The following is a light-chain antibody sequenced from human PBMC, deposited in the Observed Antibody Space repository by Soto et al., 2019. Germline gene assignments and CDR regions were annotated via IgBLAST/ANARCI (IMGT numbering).Light chain of an antibody. CDR2: AAS. Sequence: DIQLTQSPSSVSASVGDRVTITCRASQDISQWLAWYQQKPGKAPELLIYAASSLQSAVPSRFSGSGSGTDFILTISSLQPEDFATYYCQQAHTFPRAFGGGTKVEI. CDR1: QDISQW. V-gene: IGKV1-12*01. CDR3: QQAHTFPRA. J-gene: IGKJ4*01.